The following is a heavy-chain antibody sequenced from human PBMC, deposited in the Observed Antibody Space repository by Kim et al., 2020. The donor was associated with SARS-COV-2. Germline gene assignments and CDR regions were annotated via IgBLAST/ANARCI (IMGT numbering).Heavy chain of an antibody. CDR3: ASRGSRREFGY. J-gene: IGHJ4*02. CDR2: INHSGST. CDR1: GGSFSGYY. D-gene: IGHD1-26*01. V-gene: IGHV4-34*01. Sequence: SETLSLTCAVYGGSFSGYYWSWIRQPPGKGLEWIGEINHSGSTNYNPSLKSRVTISVDTSKNQFSLKLSSVTAADTAVYYCASRGSRREFGYWGQGTLVTVSS.